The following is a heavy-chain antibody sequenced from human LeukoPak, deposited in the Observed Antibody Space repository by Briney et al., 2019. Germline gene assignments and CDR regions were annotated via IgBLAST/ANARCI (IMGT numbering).Heavy chain of an antibody. CDR3: ARDRHFDRHYYFDY. J-gene: IGHJ4*02. CDR1: GFTFSSYA. V-gene: IGHV3-30-3*01. Sequence: GSLRLSCAAPGFTFSSYAMHWVRQAPGKGLEWVAMISFDGNNKHYADSVKGRFTISRDNSKNTLYLQMNSLRAEDTAVYYCARDRHFDRHYYFDYWGQGTLVTVSS. CDR2: ISFDGNNK. D-gene: IGHD3-9*01.